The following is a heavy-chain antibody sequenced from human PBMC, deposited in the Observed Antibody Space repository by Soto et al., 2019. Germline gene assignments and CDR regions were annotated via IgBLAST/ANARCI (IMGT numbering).Heavy chain of an antibody. CDR3: ASAIAAAGKRYYYYGMDV. CDR1: GGTFSSYA. CDR2: IIPIFGTA. J-gene: IGHJ6*02. D-gene: IGHD6-13*01. Sequence: ASVKVSCKASGGTFSSYAISWVRQAPGQGLEWMGGIIPIFGTANYAQKFQGRATITADESTSTAYMELSSLRSEDTAVYYCASAIAAAGKRYYYYGMDVWGQGTTVTVSS. V-gene: IGHV1-69*13.